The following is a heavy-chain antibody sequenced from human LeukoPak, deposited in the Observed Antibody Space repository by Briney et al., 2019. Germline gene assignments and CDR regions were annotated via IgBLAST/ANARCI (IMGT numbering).Heavy chain of an antibody. CDR3: ASQLGGTTFH. V-gene: IGHV4-59*03. CDR2: VHYSGIT. Sequence: PSETLSLTCTVSGGSISSYYWSWIRQPPGQGLEWIGYVHYSGITDYNPSLQGRVTISLDTSKSQFSLKLSSVTAADTAVYYCASQLGGTTFHWGQGTLVTVSS. CDR1: GGSISSYY. D-gene: IGHD1-1*01. J-gene: IGHJ4*02.